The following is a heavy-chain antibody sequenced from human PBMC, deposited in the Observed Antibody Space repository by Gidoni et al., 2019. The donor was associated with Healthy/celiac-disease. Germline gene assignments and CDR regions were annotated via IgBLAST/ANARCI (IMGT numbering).Heavy chain of an antibody. V-gene: IGHV4-39*01. CDR2: IYYSGST. J-gene: IGHJ5*02. D-gene: IGHD6-19*01. CDR3: ARGDSSGWYDWFDP. CDR1: GGSIRSSSYY. Sequence: QLQLQESGPGLVKPSETLSLTCTVAGGSIRSSSYYWGWIRQPPGKGLEWIGSIYYSGSTYYNPSLKSRVTISVDTSKNQFSLKLSSVTAADTAVYYCARGDSSGWYDWFDPWGQGTLVTVSS.